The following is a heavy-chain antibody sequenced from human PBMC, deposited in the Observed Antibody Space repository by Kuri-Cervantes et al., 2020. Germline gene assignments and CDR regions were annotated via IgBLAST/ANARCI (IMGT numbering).Heavy chain of an antibody. D-gene: IGHD3-10*01. V-gene: IGHV3-21*01. CDR3: ATEGYGSGSYPTDY. CDR1: GFTFSTYS. CDR2: ITSTSSKI. J-gene: IGHJ4*02. Sequence: GESLKISCAASGFTFSTYSMAWVRQAPGKGLEWVSSITSTSSKIDYADSVKGRFTISRDNAKNSLYLQMNSLRAEDTAAYYCATEGYGSGSYPTDYWGQGTLVTVSS.